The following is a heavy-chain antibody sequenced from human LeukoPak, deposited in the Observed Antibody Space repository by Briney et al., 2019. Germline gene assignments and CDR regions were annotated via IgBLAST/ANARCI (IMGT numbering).Heavy chain of an antibody. J-gene: IGHJ4*02. V-gene: IGHV1-46*01. D-gene: IGHD4-17*01. CDR1: GYTFTSYY. Sequence: ASVKVSCKASGYTFTSYYMHWVRQAPGQGLEWMGIINPSGGSTSYAQKFQGRVTITRDTSTSTVYMELSSLRSEDTAVYYCARAAIDYGDSYYFDYWGQGTLVTVSS. CDR2: INPSGGST. CDR3: ARAAIDYGDSYYFDY.